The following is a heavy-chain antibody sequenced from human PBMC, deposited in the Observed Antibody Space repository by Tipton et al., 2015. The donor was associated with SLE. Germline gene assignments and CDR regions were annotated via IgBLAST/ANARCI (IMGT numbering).Heavy chain of an antibody. CDR2: ISWNSGSI. D-gene: IGHD6-6*01. V-gene: IGHV3-9*01. Sequence: SLRLSCAASGFTFDDYAMHWVRQAPGKGLEWVSGISWNSGSIGYADSVKGRFTISRDNAKNSLYLQMNSLRAEDTAVYYCARAHGGSSSIAFDIWGQGTMVTVSS. CDR3: ARAHGGSSSIAFDI. J-gene: IGHJ3*02. CDR1: GFTFDDYA.